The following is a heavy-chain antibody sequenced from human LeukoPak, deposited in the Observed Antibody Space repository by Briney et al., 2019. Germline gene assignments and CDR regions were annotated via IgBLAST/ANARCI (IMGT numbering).Heavy chain of an antibody. V-gene: IGHV4-34*01. D-gene: IGHD3-10*01. J-gene: IGHJ5*02. CDR2: INHSGST. Sequence: SETLSLTCAVYGGSFSGYYWSWIRQPPGKGLEWIGEINHSGSTNYNPSLKSRVTISVDTSKNQFSLKLSSVTAADTAVYYCATLITMVRGGPFDPWGQGTLVTVSS. CDR3: ATLITMVRGGPFDP. CDR1: GGSFSGYY.